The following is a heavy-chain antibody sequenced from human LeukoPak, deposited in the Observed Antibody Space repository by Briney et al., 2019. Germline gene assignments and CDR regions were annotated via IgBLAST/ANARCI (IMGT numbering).Heavy chain of an antibody. V-gene: IGHV4-31*03. D-gene: IGHD3-16*01. CDR2: IYYSGST. CDR3: ARRSFEGNFDY. J-gene: IGHJ4*02. Sequence: SETLSLTCTVSGGSISSGGYYWSWIGQHPGKGLEWIGYIYYSGSTYYNPSLKSRVTISVDTSKNQFSLKLSSVTAADTAVYYCARRSFEGNFDYWGQGTLVTVSS. CDR1: GGSISSGGYY.